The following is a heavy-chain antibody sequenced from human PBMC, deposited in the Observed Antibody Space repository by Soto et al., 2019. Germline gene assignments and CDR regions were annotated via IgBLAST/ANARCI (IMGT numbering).Heavy chain of an antibody. CDR2: ISYDGSNK. CDR3: ARDGRYYDSSGYYYVGFDY. V-gene: IGHV3-30-3*01. J-gene: IGHJ4*02. D-gene: IGHD3-22*01. Sequence: QVQLVESGGGVVQPGRSLRLSCAASGFTFSSYAMHWVRQAPGKGLEWVAVISYDGSNKYYVDSVKGRFTISRDNSKNRLYLQMNSLRAEDTAVYYCARDGRYYDSSGYYYVGFDYWGQGTLVTVSS. CDR1: GFTFSSYA.